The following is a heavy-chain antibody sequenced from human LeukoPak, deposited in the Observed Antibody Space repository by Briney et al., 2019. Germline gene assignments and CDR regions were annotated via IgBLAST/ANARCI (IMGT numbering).Heavy chain of an antibody. CDR3: ARVSSSWYQDWYFDL. V-gene: IGHV4-4*07. CDR1: GGSISSYY. J-gene: IGHJ2*01. D-gene: IGHD6-13*01. Sequence: SETLSLTCTVSGGSISSYYWSWIRQPAGKGLEWIGRIDTSGNTNYKPSLKSRVTMSVDTSKKQFSLKLSSVTAADTAVYYCARVSSSWYQDWYFDLRGRGTLVTVSP. CDR2: IDTSGNT.